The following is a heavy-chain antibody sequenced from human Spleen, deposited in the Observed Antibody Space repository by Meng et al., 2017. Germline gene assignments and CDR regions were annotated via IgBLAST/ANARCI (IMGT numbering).Heavy chain of an antibody. CDR3: ARARVNNYFDSSGYDY. CDR1: GDSISSSDSY. CDR2: IGHSGFP. J-gene: IGHJ4*02. V-gene: IGHV4-39*01. Sequence: QPQLQESGPGLVKPSETLSLTCSVSGDSISSSDSYWGWIRQSPGKGLEWIGSIGHSGFPYYPPSLESRVTVSVDTSRSQFSLELTSVTAADTAVYYCARARVNNYFDSSGYDYWGQGTLVTVSS. D-gene: IGHD3-22*01.